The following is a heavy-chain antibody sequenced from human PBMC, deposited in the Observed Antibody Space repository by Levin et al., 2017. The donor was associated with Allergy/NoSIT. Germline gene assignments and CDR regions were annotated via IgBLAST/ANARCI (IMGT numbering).Heavy chain of an antibody. V-gene: IGHV3-33*01. CDR2: IWDDGYKQ. CDR1: GFTFSSYG. Sequence: GGSLRLSCAASGFTFSSYGMHWVRQAPGKGLEWVAVIWDDGYKQYYADSVKGRFTISRDNSKNTLYLQMNSLRAEDTAVYYCAGVLRFYYYYYMDVWGKGTTVTVSS. D-gene: IGHD5-12*01. CDR3: AGVLRFYYYYYMDV. J-gene: IGHJ6*03.